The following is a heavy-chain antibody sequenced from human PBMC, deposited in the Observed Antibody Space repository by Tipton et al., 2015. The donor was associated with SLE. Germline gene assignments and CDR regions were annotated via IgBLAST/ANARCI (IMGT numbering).Heavy chain of an antibody. CDR1: GGSFSGYY. Sequence: TLSLTCAVYGGSFSGYYWSWIRQPPGKGLEWIGEINHSGSTNYNPSLKSRVTISVDTSKNQFSLKLSSVTAADTAVYYCASIGPIYYYCYYMDGWGKGTTVTVSS. CDR2: INHSGST. J-gene: IGHJ6*03. CDR3: ASIGPIYYYCYYMDG. V-gene: IGHV4-34*01.